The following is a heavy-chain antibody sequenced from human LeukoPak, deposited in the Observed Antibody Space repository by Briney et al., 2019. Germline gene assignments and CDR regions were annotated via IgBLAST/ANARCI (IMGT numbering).Heavy chain of an antibody. J-gene: IGHJ4*02. Sequence: GRSLRLSCAASGFTLSSYGMHWVRQAPGKGLEWVAVISYDGSNKYYADSVKGRFTISRDNSKNTLYLQMNSLRAEDTAVYYCAKDLSSSWYFDYWGQGTLVTVSS. D-gene: IGHD6-13*01. CDR2: ISYDGSNK. V-gene: IGHV3-30*18. CDR3: AKDLSSSWYFDY. CDR1: GFTLSSYG.